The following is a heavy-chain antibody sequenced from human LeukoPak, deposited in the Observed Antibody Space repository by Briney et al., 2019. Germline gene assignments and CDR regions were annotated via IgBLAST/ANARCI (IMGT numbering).Heavy chain of an antibody. D-gene: IGHD6-19*01. J-gene: IGHJ4*02. CDR1: GFTLSSYS. V-gene: IGHV3-64*01. CDR3: ARVDYGSGCDS. CDR2: ISRKGDRT. Sequence: GGSLRLSCVVSGFTLSSYSMHWVRQAPGKGLEFVSAISRKGDRTYYANSVKGRFTISRDISKNTLYLQMGSLRREDMAVYYCARVDYGSGCDSWGQGTLVTVSS.